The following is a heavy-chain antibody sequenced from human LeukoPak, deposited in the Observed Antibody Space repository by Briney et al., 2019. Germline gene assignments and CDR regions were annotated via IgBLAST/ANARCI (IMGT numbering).Heavy chain of an antibody. CDR3: AQITMISI. CDR2: ISSSSSTI. CDR1: GFTFSSYS. Sequence: PGGSLRLSCAASGFTFSSYSMNWVRQAPGKGLEWVSYISSSSSTIYYADSVKGRFTISRDNAKNSLYLRMNSLRDEDTAVYYCAQITMISIWGQGTLVTVSS. V-gene: IGHV3-48*02. J-gene: IGHJ4*02. D-gene: IGHD3-22*01.